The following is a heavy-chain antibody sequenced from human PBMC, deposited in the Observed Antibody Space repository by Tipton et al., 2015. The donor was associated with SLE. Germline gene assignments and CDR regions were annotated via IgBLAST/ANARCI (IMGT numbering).Heavy chain of an antibody. CDR3: ARDLISSAAYFDY. Sequence: LSLTCAASIFSLTDSWMTWVRQAPGKGLEWVSSISSSSSYIYYADSVKGRFTISRDNAKNSLYLQMNSLRAEDTAVYYCARDLISSAAYFDYWGQGTLVTVSS. J-gene: IGHJ4*02. V-gene: IGHV3-21*01. CDR2: ISSSSSYI. D-gene: IGHD6-13*01. CDR1: IFSLTDSW.